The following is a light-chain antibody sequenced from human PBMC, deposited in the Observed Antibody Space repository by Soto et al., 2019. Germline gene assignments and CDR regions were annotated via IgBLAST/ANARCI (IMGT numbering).Light chain of an antibody. V-gene: IGLV2-14*01. J-gene: IGLJ2*01. Sequence: QSALTQPASVSGSPGQSITISCTGTSSDVGGYNYVSWYQQHPGKAPKLMIYDVSNRPSGVSNRFSGSKSGNTASLTISGLHAEDDADYDGSSYTRSSTLYVVFAGGTKLTVL. CDR1: SSDVGGYNY. CDR2: DVS. CDR3: SSYTRSSTLYVV.